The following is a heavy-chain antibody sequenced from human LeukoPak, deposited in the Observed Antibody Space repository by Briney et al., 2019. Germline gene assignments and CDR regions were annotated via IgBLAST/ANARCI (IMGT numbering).Heavy chain of an antibody. J-gene: IGHJ3*02. CDR2: IYYSGST. Sequence: SETLSLTCTVSGGSISSSSYYWGWIRQPPGKGLEWIGSIYYSGSTYYNPSLKSRVTISVDTSKNQFSLQLSSVTAADTAVYYCATSPPVVPAAITAFDIWGQGTMVTVSS. D-gene: IGHD2-2*01. CDR1: GGSISSSSYY. V-gene: IGHV4-39*07. CDR3: ATSPPVVPAAITAFDI.